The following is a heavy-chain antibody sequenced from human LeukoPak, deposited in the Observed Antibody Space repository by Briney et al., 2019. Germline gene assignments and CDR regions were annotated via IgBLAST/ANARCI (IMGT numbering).Heavy chain of an antibody. D-gene: IGHD6-13*01. Sequence: PGGSLRLSCAASGFTFSSYWMYWVRQAPGKGLEWVANIEQDGSEKYYVDSVKGRFTISRDNAKNSLFLQMNSLRAEDTAVYYCARGYSSSWYGPNDWGQGTLVTVSS. V-gene: IGHV3-7*01. J-gene: IGHJ4*02. CDR3: ARGYSSSWYGPND. CDR1: GFTFSSYW. CDR2: IEQDGSEK.